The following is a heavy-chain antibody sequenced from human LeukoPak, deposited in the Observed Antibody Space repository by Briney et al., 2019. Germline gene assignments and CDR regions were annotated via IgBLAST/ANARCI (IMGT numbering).Heavy chain of an antibody. CDR1: GFTFSSYA. CDR3: AKDRGDCSSTSCYLSD. CDR2: ISTTGGGT. V-gene: IGHV3-23*01. Sequence: GGSLRLSCAASGFTFSSYAMTWVRQAPGKGLEWVSAISTTGGGTYYADSVKGRFTISRDNSKNTLYLQMNSLRAEGTAVYSCAKDRGDCSSTSCYLSDWGQGTLVTVSS. D-gene: IGHD2-2*01. J-gene: IGHJ1*01.